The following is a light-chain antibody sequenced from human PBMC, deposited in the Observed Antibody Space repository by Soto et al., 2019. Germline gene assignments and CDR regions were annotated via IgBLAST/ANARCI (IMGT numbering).Light chain of an antibody. CDR1: QGISNY. J-gene: IGKJ3*01. Sequence: IQMTQSASSLCASVCDRITITCRASQGISNYLAWFQQKPGKVPKLLIYATSTLQSGVPSRFSGSGFGTDFTLTISSLQPEDVATYYCQKHNSAPLFFGPGTKVDIK. V-gene: IGKV1-27*01. CDR2: ATS. CDR3: QKHNSAPLF.